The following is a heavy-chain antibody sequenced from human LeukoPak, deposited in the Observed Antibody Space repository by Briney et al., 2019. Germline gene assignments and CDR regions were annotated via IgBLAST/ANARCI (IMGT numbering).Heavy chain of an antibody. D-gene: IGHD5-18*01. CDR1: GGSISSGGYS. V-gene: IGHV4-34*01. CDR2: INHSGST. Sequence: SETLSPTCAVSGGSISSGGYSWSWIRQPPGKGLEWIGEINHSGSTNYNPSLKSRVTISVDTSKNQFSLKLSSVTAADTAVYYCARGVLGGYSYGVIFDYWGQGTLVTVSS. J-gene: IGHJ4*02. CDR3: ARGVLGGYSYGVIFDY.